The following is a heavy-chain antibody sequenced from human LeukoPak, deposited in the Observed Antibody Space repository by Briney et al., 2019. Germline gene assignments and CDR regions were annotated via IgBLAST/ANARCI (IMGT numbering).Heavy chain of an antibody. CDR3: ARTYCSSTSCFFDY. CDR1: GYSISSGYY. J-gene: IGHJ4*02. D-gene: IGHD2-2*01. Sequence: SETLSLTCTVSGYSISSGYYWGWIRQPPGKGLAWIGSIYHSGSTYYNPSLKSRVTISVDTSKNQFSLKLSSVTAADTAVYYCARTYCSSTSCFFDYWGQGTLVTVSS. V-gene: IGHV4-38-2*02. CDR2: IYHSGST.